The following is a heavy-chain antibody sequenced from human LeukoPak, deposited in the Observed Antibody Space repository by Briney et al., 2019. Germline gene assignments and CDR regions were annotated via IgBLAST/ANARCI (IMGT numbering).Heavy chain of an antibody. CDR1: GCTFTVYA. CDR2: ISGSSDNT. Sequence: GGSLRLSCAASGCTFTVYAMSWVRQAPGKGLDWISSISGSSDNTYFADSLKGRLTISRDNSKNTVSLQMNILRAEDTAVYYCARDGGNSWDYWGQGTLVTVSS. V-gene: IGHV3-23*01. D-gene: IGHD6-13*01. J-gene: IGHJ4*02. CDR3: ARDGGNSWDY.